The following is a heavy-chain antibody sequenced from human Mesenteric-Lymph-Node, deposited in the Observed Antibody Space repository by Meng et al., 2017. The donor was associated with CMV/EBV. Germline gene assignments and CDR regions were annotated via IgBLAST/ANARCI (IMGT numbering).Heavy chain of an antibody. CDR2: TSYDGNNK. D-gene: IGHD2-2*01. V-gene: IGHV3-30-3*01. CDR3: ASYCSSTSCYWSDAFDI. Sequence: GGSLRLSCAASGFTFNSYAMHWVRQAPGKGLEWVAVTSYDGNNKYYADSVKGRFTISRDNSKNTLYLQMNSLRAEDTAVYYCASYCSSTSCYWSDAFDIWGQGTMVTVSS. CDR1: GFTFNSYA. J-gene: IGHJ3*02.